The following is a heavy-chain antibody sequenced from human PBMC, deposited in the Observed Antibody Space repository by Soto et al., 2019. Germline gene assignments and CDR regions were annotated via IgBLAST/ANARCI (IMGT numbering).Heavy chain of an antibody. Sequence: GESLKISCKGSGYSFTSYWIGWVRQMPGKGLEWMGIIYPGDSDTRYSPSFQGQVTISADKSISTAYLQWSSLKASDTAMYYCARVLYSTSDHVYYYWNMDVWGKGTTVTVSS. CDR3: ARVLYSTSDHVYYYWNMDV. CDR1: GYSFTSYW. J-gene: IGHJ6*03. CDR2: IYPGDSDT. V-gene: IGHV5-51*01. D-gene: IGHD6-6*01.